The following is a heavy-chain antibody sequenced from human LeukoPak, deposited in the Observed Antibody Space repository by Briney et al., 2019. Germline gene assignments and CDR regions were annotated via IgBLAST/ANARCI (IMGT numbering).Heavy chain of an antibody. CDR1: GSTFSSYA. D-gene: IGHD2-2*01. V-gene: IGHV1-69*04. CDR2: IIPILGIA. J-gene: IGHJ4*02. CDR3: ARGGCSSTSCQDFFDY. Sequence: SVKVSRKASGSTFSSYAIRWVRQAPGQGLEWMGRIIPILGIANSAQKFQGRVTITADKSTSTAYMELSSLRSEDTAVYYCARGGCSSTSCQDFFDYWGQGTLVTVSS.